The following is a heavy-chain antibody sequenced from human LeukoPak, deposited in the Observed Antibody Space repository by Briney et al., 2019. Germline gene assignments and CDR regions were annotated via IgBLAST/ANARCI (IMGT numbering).Heavy chain of an antibody. J-gene: IGHJ6*03. CDR2: MNPNSGNA. D-gene: IGHD3-10*01. CDR3: ARGAYGSGSYYRGYYYMDV. CDR1: GYSLTSHE. V-gene: IGHV1-8*01. Sequence: ASVKVSCKASGYSLTSHEINWVRQAAGQGLEWMGWMNPNSGNAGYSQKFQDRVTMTRNTSISTAYMELSSLRSEDTAVYYCARGAYGSGSYYRGYYYMDVWGKGTTVTISS.